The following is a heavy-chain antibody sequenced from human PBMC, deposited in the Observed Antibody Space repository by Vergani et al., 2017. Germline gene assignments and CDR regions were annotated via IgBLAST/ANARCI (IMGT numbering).Heavy chain of an antibody. CDR3: ARDYYSSSSGSNWFDP. V-gene: IGHV1-46*01. J-gene: IGHJ5*02. CDR1: GYPFTSYY. CDR2: INPSGGST. Sequence: QVQLVQSGAEVKKPGASVKVSCKASGYPFTSYYMHLVRQAPGQGLEWMGIINPSGGSTSYPQKFQGRVTMTRDTSTSTVYMELSSLRSEDTAVYYCARDYYSSSSGSNWFDPWGQGTLVTVSS. D-gene: IGHD6-6*01.